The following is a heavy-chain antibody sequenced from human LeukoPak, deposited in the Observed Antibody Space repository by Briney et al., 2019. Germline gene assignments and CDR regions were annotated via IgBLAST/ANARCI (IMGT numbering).Heavy chain of an antibody. D-gene: IGHD6-19*01. Sequence: PGGSLRLSCAASGFTFSSYAMSWVRQAPGKGPEWVSAISGSGGSTYYADSVKGRFTISRDNSKNTLYLQMNSLRAEDTAVYYCAKLQQWLVKYYFDYWGQGTLVTVSS. V-gene: IGHV3-23*01. CDR2: ISGSGGST. CDR1: GFTFSSYA. J-gene: IGHJ4*02. CDR3: AKLQQWLVKYYFDY.